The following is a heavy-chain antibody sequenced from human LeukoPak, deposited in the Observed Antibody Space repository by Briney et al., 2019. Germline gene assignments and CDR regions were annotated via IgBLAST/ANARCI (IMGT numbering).Heavy chain of an antibody. J-gene: IGHJ6*02. CDR3: ARGNYDFWSGYYTDNYYYYGMDV. CDR2: INHSGST. CDR1: GGSFSGYY. V-gene: IGHV4-34*01. D-gene: IGHD3-3*01. Sequence: SETLSLTCAVYGGSFSGYYWSWIRQPPGKGLEWIGEINHSGSTNYNPSLKSRVTISVDTSKNQFSLKLSSVTAADTAVYYCARGNYDFWSGYYTDNYYYYGMDVWGQGTTVTVSS.